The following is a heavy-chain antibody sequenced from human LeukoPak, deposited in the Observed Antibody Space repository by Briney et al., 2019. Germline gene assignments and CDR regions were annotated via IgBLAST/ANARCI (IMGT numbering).Heavy chain of an antibody. CDR2: IRYDGGNE. Sequence: PGGSLRLSCEASGFTFSSYGMHWVRQAPGKGLQWVAFIRYDGGNEYYADSVKGRFTMSRDNSKNTLHLQMNRLREEDTAVYYCAKSRTTHYNLGGGAFDIWGQGTMVTVSA. CDR3: AKSRTTHYNLGGGAFDI. J-gene: IGHJ3*02. V-gene: IGHV3-30*02. CDR1: GFTFSSYG. D-gene: IGHD3-3*01.